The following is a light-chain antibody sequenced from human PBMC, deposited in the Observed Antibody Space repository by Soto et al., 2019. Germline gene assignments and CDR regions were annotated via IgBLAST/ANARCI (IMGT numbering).Light chain of an antibody. Sequence: EIVMPQSPATLSVSPGETATISCRASQSVSSYLAWYQQKPGQAPRLLIYGASTRATGIPARFSGSGSGTEFTLTISGLQSEDFAVYSCQQYNDWPLFTFGQGTRLEIK. CDR1: QSVSSY. V-gene: IGKV3-15*01. CDR3: QQYNDWPLFT. J-gene: IGKJ5*01. CDR2: GAS.